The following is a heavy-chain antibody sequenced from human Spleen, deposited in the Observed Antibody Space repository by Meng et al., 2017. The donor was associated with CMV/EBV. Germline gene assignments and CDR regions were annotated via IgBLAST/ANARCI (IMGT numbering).Heavy chain of an antibody. D-gene: IGHD4-23*01. CDR2: IHNSGNN. J-gene: IGHJ4*02. CDR3: ARFSSRGNSGGFDY. Sequence: GASITRRNGWRWVHQPHGKGLEWIGEIHNSGNNNNNPSLKSRVTISADRSKNHFPLRLYSVTAADTAVYYCARFSSRGNSGGFDYWGQGTLVTVSS. CDR1: GASITRRNG. V-gene: IGHV4-4*02.